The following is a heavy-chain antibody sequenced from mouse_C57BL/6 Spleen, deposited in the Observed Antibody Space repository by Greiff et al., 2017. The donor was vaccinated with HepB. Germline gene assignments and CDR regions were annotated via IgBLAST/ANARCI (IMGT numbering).Heavy chain of an antibody. CDR3: ARSRGGITTVFDY. Sequence: QVQLQQPGAELVMPGASVKLSCKASGYTFTSYWMHWVKQRPGQGLEWIGEIDPSDSYTNYNQKFKGKSTLTVDKSSSTAYMQLSSLTSEDSAVYYCARSRGGITTVFDYWGQGTTLTVSS. D-gene: IGHD1-1*01. J-gene: IGHJ2*01. CDR1: GYTFTSYW. CDR2: IDPSDSYT. V-gene: IGHV1-69*01.